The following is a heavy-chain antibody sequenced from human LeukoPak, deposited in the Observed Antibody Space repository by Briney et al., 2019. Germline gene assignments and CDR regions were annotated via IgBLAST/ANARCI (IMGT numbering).Heavy chain of an antibody. D-gene: IGHD6-6*01. CDR1: GFTFSSYG. CDR3: ARACRMSSSSSDY. J-gene: IGHJ4*02. Sequence: PGGSLRLSCAASGFTFSSYGMHWVCQAPSKGLEWVAVIWYDGSNKYYADSVKGRFTISRDNSKNTLYLQMNSLGAEDTAVYYCARACRMSSSSSDYWGQGTLVTVSS. CDR2: IWYDGSNK. V-gene: IGHV3-33*01.